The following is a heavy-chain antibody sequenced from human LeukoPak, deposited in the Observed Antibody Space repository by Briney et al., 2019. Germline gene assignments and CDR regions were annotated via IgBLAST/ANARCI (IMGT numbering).Heavy chain of an antibody. CDR2: INPNSGGT. V-gene: IGHV1-2*02. CDR3: ARDSGGRFDY. J-gene: IGHJ4*02. Sequence: ASVKASCKASGYTFTGYYMHWVRQAPGQGLEWMGWINPNSGGTNYAQKFQGRVTITRDTSISTAYLELSRLRSDDTAVYYCARDSGGRFDYWGQGTLVTVSS. D-gene: IGHD2-15*01. CDR1: GYTFTGYY.